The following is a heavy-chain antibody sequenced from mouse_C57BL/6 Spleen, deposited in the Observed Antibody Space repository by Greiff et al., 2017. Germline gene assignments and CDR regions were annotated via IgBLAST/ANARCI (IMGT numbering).Heavy chain of an antibody. CDR2: IYPGDGDT. Sequence: QVQLKESGAELVKPGASVKISCKASGYAFSSYWMNWVKQRPGKGLEWIGQIYPGDGDTNYNGKFKGKATLTADKSSSTAYMQLSSLTSEDSAVXFCARSGSPAMDYWGQGTSVTVSS. D-gene: IGHD3-2*02. V-gene: IGHV1-80*01. CDR1: GYAFSSYW. J-gene: IGHJ4*01. CDR3: ARSGSPAMDY.